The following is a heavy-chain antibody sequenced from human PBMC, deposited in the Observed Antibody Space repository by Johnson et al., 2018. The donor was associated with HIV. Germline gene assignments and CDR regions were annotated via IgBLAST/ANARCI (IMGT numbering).Heavy chain of an antibody. J-gene: IGHJ3*02. CDR1: GFTFRDYY. D-gene: IGHD6-13*01. Sequence: QVQLVESGGGLVKPGGSLRLSCAASGFTFRDYYMSWIRQAPGKGLEWVSYISTSGSTIYYADSVKGRFPISRDNAKNSLYLQMNSLKTEDPAMYYFTTLGYTTRPMAFDIWGQGTVVTVSS. CDR2: ISTSGSTI. CDR3: TTLGYTTRPMAFDI. V-gene: IGHV3-11*01.